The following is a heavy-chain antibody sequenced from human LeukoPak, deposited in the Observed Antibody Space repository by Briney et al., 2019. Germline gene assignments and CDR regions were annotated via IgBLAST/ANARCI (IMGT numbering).Heavy chain of an antibody. CDR2: ISGSGGST. J-gene: IGHJ5*02. CDR3: AKPVSTGTTRAWFDP. V-gene: IGHV3-23*01. Sequence: PGGSLRLSCAASGFTFSDYYMSWIRQAPGKGLEWVSAISGSGGSTYYADSVKGRFTISRDNSKNTLYLQMNSLRAEDTAVYYCAKPVSTGTTRAWFDPWGQGTLVTVSS. D-gene: IGHD1-7*01. CDR1: GFTFSDYY.